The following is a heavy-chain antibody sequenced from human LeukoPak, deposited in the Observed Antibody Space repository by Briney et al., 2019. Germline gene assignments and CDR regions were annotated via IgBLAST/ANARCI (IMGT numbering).Heavy chain of an antibody. CDR1: GGSISSGDYY. Sequence: SETLSLTCTVSGGSISSGDYYWSWIRQPPGKGLEWIGYIYYSGSTYYNPPLKSRVTISVDTSKNQFSLKLSSVTAADTAVYYCARDTNTYYYDSSGPNDAFDIWGQGTMVTVSS. V-gene: IGHV4-30-4*01. D-gene: IGHD3-22*01. J-gene: IGHJ3*02. CDR3: ARDTNTYYYDSSGPNDAFDI. CDR2: IYYSGST.